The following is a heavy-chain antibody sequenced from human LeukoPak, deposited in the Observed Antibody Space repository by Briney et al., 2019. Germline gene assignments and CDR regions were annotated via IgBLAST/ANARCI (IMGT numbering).Heavy chain of an antibody. V-gene: IGHV3-48*03. CDR1: GLTFSSFE. CDR3: ARLVWFGDSNIDH. Sequence: GGSLRLSCAASGLTFSSFEMNWVRQAPGKGLEWLSYISSSEDSIYYADSVEGRFTISRDNAKNSLYLQMNSLRAEDAAVYYCARLVWFGDSNIDHWGQGTLVTVSS. CDR2: ISSSEDSI. D-gene: IGHD3-10*01. J-gene: IGHJ4*02.